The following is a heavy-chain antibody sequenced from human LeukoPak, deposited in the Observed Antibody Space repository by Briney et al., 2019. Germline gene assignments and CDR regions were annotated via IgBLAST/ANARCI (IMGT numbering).Heavy chain of an antibody. D-gene: IGHD3-22*01. J-gene: IGHJ4*02. CDR3: ARDLENYYDSSAYAPSS. V-gene: IGHV1-24*01. CDR2: FDPEDGET. CDR1: GYTLTELS. Sequence: ASVKVSCKVSGYTLTELSMHWVRQAPGKGLEWMGGFDPEDGETIYAQKFQGRVTMTEDTSTSTVYMELSSLRSEDTAIYYCARDLENYYDSSAYAPSSWGQGTLVTVSS.